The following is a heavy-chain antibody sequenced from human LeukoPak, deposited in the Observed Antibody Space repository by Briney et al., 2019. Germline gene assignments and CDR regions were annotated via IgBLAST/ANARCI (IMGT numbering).Heavy chain of an antibody. D-gene: IGHD3-10*01. V-gene: IGHV4-38-2*02. CDR2: TSHSDSP. J-gene: IGHJ5*02. Sequence: PAETLSLTCSVSGMSITSRHYWGWIRQSPGKGLEWIGSTSHSDSPYYNPSLKSRVTISVDTSKNQFSLKLSSVTAADTAVYYCARAVRGLGIGHNWFDPWGQGTLVTVSS. CDR3: ARAVRGLGIGHNWFDP. CDR1: GMSITSRHY.